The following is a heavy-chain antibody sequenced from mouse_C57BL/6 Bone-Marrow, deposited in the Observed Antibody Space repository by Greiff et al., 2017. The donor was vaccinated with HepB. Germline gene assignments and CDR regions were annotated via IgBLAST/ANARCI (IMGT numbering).Heavy chain of an antibody. J-gene: IGHJ1*03. Sequence: VQLQQSGAELVKPGASVKMSCKASGYTFTTYPIEWMKQNHGKSLEWIGNFHPYNDDTKYNEKFKGKATLTVEKSSSTVYLELIRLTSDDSAVYYCARSHPHYGTGWYFDVWGTGTTVTVSS. CDR1: GYTFTTYP. CDR3: ARSHPHYGTGWYFDV. D-gene: IGHD2-1*01. CDR2: FHPYNDDT. V-gene: IGHV1-47*01.